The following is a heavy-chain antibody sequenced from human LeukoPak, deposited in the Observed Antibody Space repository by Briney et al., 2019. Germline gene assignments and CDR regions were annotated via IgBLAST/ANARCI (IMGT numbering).Heavy chain of an antibody. Sequence: ASVKVSCKASGLTFSNYGITWVRQAPGQGLEWVGWISAYDGNTNYAQKFQGRVTMITDTSTSTAHMELRSLRYDDTAVYYCARDGRFAAYEPDYWGQGTLVTVSS. D-gene: IGHD1-26*01. V-gene: IGHV1-18*01. CDR3: ARDGRFAAYEPDY. J-gene: IGHJ4*02. CDR1: GLTFSNYG. CDR2: ISAYDGNT.